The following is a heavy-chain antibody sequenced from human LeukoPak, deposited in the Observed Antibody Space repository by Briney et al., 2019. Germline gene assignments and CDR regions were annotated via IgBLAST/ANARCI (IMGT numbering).Heavy chain of an antibody. V-gene: IGHV4-59*01. J-gene: IGHJ4*02. CDR1: GGSISSYY. CDR3: ARVQGGYNGAFDY. Sequence: SETLSLTCTVSGGSISSYYWSWIRQPPGKGLEWIGYIYYSGSTNYNPSLKSRVTISVDTSKNQFSLKLSSVTAADTAVYYCARVQGGYNGAFDYWGQGTLVTVSS. D-gene: IGHD5-24*01. CDR2: IYYSGST.